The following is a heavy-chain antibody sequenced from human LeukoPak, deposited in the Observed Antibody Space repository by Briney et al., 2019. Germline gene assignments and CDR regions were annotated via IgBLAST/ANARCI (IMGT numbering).Heavy chain of an antibody. J-gene: IGHJ4*02. CDR2: ISGSGGST. CDR3: AKGTNRPYYFDY. Sequence: AGGSLRLSCVVSGFTFSSYAMSWVRQAPGKGLEWVSAISGSGGSTYYADSVKGRFTTSRDNSKNTLYLQMNSLRAEDTAVYYCAKGTNRPYYFDYWGQGTLVTVSS. D-gene: IGHD1-14*01. V-gene: IGHV3-23*01. CDR1: GFTFSSYA.